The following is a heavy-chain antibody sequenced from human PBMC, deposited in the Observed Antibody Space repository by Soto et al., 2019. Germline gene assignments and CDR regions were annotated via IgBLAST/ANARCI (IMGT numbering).Heavy chain of an antibody. Sequence: ASVKVSCKASGYTFTSYAMHWVRQAPGQRLEWMGWINAGNGNTKYSQKFQGRVTITRDTSASTAYMELSSLRSEDTAVYYCARGYCSSTSCYGALLSFGYWGQGTLVTVSS. D-gene: IGHD2-2*01. CDR3: ARGYCSSTSCYGALLSFGY. V-gene: IGHV1-3*01. J-gene: IGHJ4*02. CDR2: INAGNGNT. CDR1: GYTFTSYA.